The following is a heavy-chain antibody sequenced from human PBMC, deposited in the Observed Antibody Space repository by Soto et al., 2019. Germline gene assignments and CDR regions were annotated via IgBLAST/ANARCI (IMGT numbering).Heavy chain of an antibody. D-gene: IGHD3-22*01. CDR1: GDSITRSNW. CDR3: ARDVGKFYDSSPTGQFDF. V-gene: IGHV4-4*02. Sequence: SETLSLTCAVSGDSITRSNWWSWVRQPPGKGLEWIGEIHYSGVINYNPSLKSRVTISVDKSKNQFSLGLRSVTAADTAVYYCARDVGKFYDSSPTGQFDFWGQGTLVTVSS. CDR2: IHYSGVI. J-gene: IGHJ4*02.